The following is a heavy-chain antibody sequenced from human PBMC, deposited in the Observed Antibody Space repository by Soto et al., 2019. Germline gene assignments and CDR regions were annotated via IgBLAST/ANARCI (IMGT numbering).Heavy chain of an antibody. CDR1: GFTFGDYY. J-gene: IGHJ5*02. CDR2: ISDSATTT. V-gene: IGHV3-11*01. D-gene: IGHD3-22*01. Sequence: GGSLRLSCAASGFTFGDYYMTWIRQAPGKGLEWVSHISDSATTTHYADSVKGRFTISRDNAKKSLYLQMNSLRAEDTAVYFCARDTAFVASGLFDPWGQGTLVTVSS. CDR3: ARDTAFVASGLFDP.